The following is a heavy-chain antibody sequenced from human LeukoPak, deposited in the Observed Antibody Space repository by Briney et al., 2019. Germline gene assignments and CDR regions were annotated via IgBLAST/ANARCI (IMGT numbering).Heavy chain of an antibody. V-gene: IGHV3-7*01. D-gene: IGHD3-10*01. CDR3: ARDGNFGYDAFDI. J-gene: IGHJ3*02. CDR1: GFTFSSYW. Sequence: GGSLRLSCAASGFTFSSYWMSWVRQAPGKGLEWVANIKQDGSEKYYADSVKGRFSISRDNSENTLSLQVNSLRAEDTAVYYCARDGNFGYDAFDIWGQGTMVTVSS. CDR2: IKQDGSEK.